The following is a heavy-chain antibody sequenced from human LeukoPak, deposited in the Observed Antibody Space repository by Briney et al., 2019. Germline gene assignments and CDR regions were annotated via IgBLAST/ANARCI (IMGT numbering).Heavy chain of an antibody. V-gene: IGHV4-31*03. D-gene: IGHD3-16*01. Sequence: SETLSLTCTVSGGSISSGGYYWSWIRQHPGTGLEWIGYIFYSGSTYYNPSLKSRVTISVDTSKNQFSLKLSSVTAADTAVYYCARAMIKGEYYFDYWGQGTLVTVSS. CDR1: GGSISSGGYY. J-gene: IGHJ4*02. CDR2: IFYSGST. CDR3: ARAMIKGEYYFDY.